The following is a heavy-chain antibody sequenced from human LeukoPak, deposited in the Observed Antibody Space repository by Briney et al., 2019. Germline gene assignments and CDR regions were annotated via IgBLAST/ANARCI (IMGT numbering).Heavy chain of an antibody. D-gene: IGHD6-13*01. V-gene: IGHV1-18*01. Sequence: GASVKVSCKASGYTFTSYGISWVRQAPGQGLEWMGWISAYNGNTNYAQKLQGRVTMTTDTSTSTAYMELRSLRSDDTAVYYCARDVSPLAAAGITPYNWFDPWGQGTLVTVS. CDR2: ISAYNGNT. CDR1: GYTFTSYG. J-gene: IGHJ5*02. CDR3: ARDVSPLAAAGITPYNWFDP.